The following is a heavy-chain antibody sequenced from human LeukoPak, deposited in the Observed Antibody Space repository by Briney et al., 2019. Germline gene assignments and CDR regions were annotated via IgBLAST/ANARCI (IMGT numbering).Heavy chain of an antibody. D-gene: IGHD5-12*01. Sequence: GGSLRLSCAASGFTFSSYWMSWVRQAPGKGLEWVANIKTDGSQIYYVDSVKGRFTISRDNAKNSLYLQMNSLRAEDTAVYYCARGTTGYEPFDYWGQGTLVTVSS. CDR2: IKTDGSQI. CDR1: GFTFSSYW. V-gene: IGHV3-7*01. CDR3: ARGTTGYEPFDY. J-gene: IGHJ4*02.